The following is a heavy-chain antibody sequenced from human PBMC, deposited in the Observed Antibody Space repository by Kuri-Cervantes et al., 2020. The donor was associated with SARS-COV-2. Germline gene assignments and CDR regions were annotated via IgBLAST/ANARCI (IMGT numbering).Heavy chain of an antibody. J-gene: IGHJ4*02. CDR2: VSASGGTT. CDR1: GFTFSSYW. V-gene: IGHV3-23*01. D-gene: IGHD3-10*01. Sequence: GESLKISCAASGFTFSSYWMSWVRQAPGKGLEWVAGVSASGGTTFYADSVKGRFTISRDSSKNTVYLQMSSLRADDTALYYCAKPLVTLFRTPWCNWGQGALVTVSS. CDR3: AKPLVTLFRTPWCN.